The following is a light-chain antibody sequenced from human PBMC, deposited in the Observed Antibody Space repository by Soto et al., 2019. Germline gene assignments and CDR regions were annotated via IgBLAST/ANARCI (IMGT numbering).Light chain of an antibody. Sequence: QSALAQPRSVSGSPGQSVTIPCTGTTSDFSDHSFVSWYQHHPGKAPKLLIYDVTKRPSGLPDRFSGFKSANTASLTISGLLADDEADYCCCAYGGFYTYVFGTGTKLTVL. CDR3: CAYGGFYTYV. CDR2: DVT. CDR1: TSDFSDHSF. J-gene: IGLJ1*01. V-gene: IGLV2-11*01.